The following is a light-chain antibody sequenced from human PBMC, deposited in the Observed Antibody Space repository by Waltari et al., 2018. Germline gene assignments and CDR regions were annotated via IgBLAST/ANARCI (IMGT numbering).Light chain of an antibody. CDR2: AAS. V-gene: IGKV1-9*01. CDR1: QGISSY. Sequence: DIQLTQSPSFLSASVGDRVTITCRASQGISSYLAWYQQKPGKAPKLLSYAASTLQSGVPSRFRGSGAGTEFTLTISSLQPEDFATYYCQQLNSYPPTFGQGTKLEIK. CDR3: QQLNSYPPT. J-gene: IGKJ2*01.